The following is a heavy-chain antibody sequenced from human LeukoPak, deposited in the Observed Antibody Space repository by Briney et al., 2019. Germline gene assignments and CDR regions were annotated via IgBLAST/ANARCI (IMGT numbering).Heavy chain of an antibody. CDR3: AKIIKSSGWYGRYMDV. CDR1: GFTFSSYG. D-gene: IGHD6-19*01. J-gene: IGHJ6*03. CDR2: IRYDGSNK. Sequence: GGSLRLSCAASGFTFSSYGMHWVRQAPGKGLEWVAFIRYDGSNKYYADSVKGRFTISRDNSKNTLYLQMNSLRAEDTAVYYCAKIIKSSGWYGRYMDVWGKGTTVTISS. V-gene: IGHV3-30*02.